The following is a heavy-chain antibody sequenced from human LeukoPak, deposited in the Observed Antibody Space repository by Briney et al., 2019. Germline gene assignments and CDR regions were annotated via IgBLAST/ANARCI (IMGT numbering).Heavy chain of an antibody. CDR3: ARVQIAVAGFVARGYYGMDV. J-gene: IGHJ6*02. D-gene: IGHD6-19*01. CDR1: GYTFTVYY. Sequence: GASVKVSCKASGYTFTVYYMHWVRQAPGQGLEWMGWINPNSGGTNYAQKFQGRVTMTRDTSISTAYMELSRLRSDDTAVYYCARVQIAVAGFVARGYYGMDVWGQGTTVTVSS. V-gene: IGHV1-2*02. CDR2: INPNSGGT.